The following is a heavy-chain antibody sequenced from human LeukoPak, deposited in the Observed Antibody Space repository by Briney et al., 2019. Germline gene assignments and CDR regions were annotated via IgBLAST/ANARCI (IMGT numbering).Heavy chain of an antibody. CDR1: GGSISSGNYY. V-gene: IGHV4-30-4*01. CDR2: IYHSGST. D-gene: IGHD3-10*01. CDR3: ASYYHGFDY. J-gene: IGHJ4*02. Sequence: PSQTLSLTCTVSGGSISSGNYYCSWIRQPPGKGLEWIGYIYHSGSTYYNPSLKSRVSISVDTSKNQFSLKLSSVTAADTAVYYCASYYHGFDYWGQGTLVTVSS.